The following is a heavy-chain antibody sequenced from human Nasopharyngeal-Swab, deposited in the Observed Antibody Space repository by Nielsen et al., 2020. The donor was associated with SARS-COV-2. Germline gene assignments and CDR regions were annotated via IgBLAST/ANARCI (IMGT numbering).Heavy chain of an antibody. J-gene: IGHJ4*02. Sequence: SETLSLTCTVSGGSISSYYWGWIRQPPGKGLEWIGSIYHSGSTYYNPSLKSRVTISVDTSKNQFSLKLSSVTATDTAVYYCARHPYPTYYFDYWGQGTLVTVSS. CDR2: IYHSGST. CDR1: GGSISSYY. V-gene: IGHV4-38-2*02. CDR3: ARHPYPTYYFDY. D-gene: IGHD2-2*01.